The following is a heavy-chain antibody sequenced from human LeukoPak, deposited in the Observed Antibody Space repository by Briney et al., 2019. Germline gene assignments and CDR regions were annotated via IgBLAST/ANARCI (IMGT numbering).Heavy chain of an antibody. J-gene: IGHJ4*02. V-gene: IGHV1-8*01. CDR1: GYTFTGYD. CDR2: MKSNSGDT. Sequence: ASVMVSCKTSGYTFTGYDINWVRQAPGQGLEWMGWMKSNSGDTHFAQKFQGRVTMTRNTSISTAFLGLSSLRSEDTAVYYCARGEYSSSWYPFDYWGQGSLVTVSS. CDR3: ARGEYSSSWYPFDY. D-gene: IGHD6-13*01.